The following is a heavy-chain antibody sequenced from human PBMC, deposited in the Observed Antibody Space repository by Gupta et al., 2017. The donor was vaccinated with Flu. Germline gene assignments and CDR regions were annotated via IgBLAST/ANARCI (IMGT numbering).Heavy chain of an antibody. D-gene: IGHD1-1*01. CDR2: IGDISRT. V-gene: IGHV3-23*01. Sequence: EVPLLASGGGLVQPGGSLKLSCTNSGFTYNIFAMTLVRQAPGKGLEWVSTIGDISRTFYAESVRGRFTISRDDSRNTLDLQLSSLRADETAIYYLAKDSTDHNGVYDALAIGGQGTIVTVSS. CDR1: GFTYNIFA. J-gene: IGHJ3*02. CDR3: AKDSTDHNGVYDALAI.